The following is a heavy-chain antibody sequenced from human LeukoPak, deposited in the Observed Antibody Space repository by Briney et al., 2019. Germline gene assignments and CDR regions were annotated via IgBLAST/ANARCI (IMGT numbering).Heavy chain of an antibody. V-gene: IGHV4-4*07. CDR3: AREEYFQDSNGYSYYFHS. J-gene: IGHJ4*02. CDR2: IYKSGST. CDR1: GGSIGWDY. D-gene: IGHD3-22*01. Sequence: SETLSLTCTVSGGSIGWDYWSWIRQSAGKGLEWVGRIYKSGSTNYNPSFRRRVTMSVDTSKNQFSLHVTSVTAADTAVYYCAREEYFQDSNGYSYYFHSWGQGSLVTVSS.